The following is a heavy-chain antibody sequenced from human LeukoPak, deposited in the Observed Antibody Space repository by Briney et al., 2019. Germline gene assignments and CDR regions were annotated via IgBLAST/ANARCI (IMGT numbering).Heavy chain of an antibody. CDR2: IYTSGST. V-gene: IGHV4-4*07. J-gene: IGHJ6*03. D-gene: IGHD2-15*01. CDR1: GGSFSGYY. CDR3: ARELPFTYCSGGSCYRRRYYYYYMDV. Sequence: SETLSLTCAVYGGSFSGYYWSWIRQPAGKGLEWIGRIYTSGSTNYNPSLKSRVTMSVDTSKNQFSLKLSSVTAADTAVYYCARELPFTYCSGGSCYRRRYYYYYMDVWGKGTTVTISS.